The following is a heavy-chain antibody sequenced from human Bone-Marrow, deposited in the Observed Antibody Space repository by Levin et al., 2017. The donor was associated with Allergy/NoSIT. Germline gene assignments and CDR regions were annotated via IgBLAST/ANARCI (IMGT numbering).Heavy chain of an antibody. CDR2: INTRGTTT. J-gene: IGHJ4*02. CDR1: GFTFSDYN. CDR3: ARLNPRGSSGPINYADY. V-gene: IGHV3-48*03. D-gene: IGHD5-24*01. Sequence: LSLTCAASGFTFSDYNMNWVRQAPGKGLEWLSYINTRGTTTHYADSAKGRFTISRDNANNSLFLQMNSLRVEDTAVYYCARLNPRGSSGPINYADYWGQGSLVTVSS.